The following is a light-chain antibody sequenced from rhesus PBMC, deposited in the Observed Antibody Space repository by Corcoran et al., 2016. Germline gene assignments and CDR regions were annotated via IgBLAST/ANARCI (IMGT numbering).Light chain of an antibody. Sequence: DIQMTQSPSSLSASVGDKVTITCRASQGISNALAWYQQKPGKAPKLLLYAASTLQSGVPSRFSGSGSGTDFTLNISSLQPEDFSTYYCQQYNNSPFTFGPGTKLDIK. V-gene: IGKV1-33*02. J-gene: IGKJ3*01. CDR1: QGISNA. CDR2: AAS. CDR3: QQYNNSPFT.